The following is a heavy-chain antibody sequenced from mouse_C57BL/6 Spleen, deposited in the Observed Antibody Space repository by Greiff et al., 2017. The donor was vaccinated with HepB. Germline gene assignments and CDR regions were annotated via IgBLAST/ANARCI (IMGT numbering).Heavy chain of an antibody. CDR1: GYAFSSSW. Sequence: VKLQESGPELVKPGASVKISCKASGYAFSSSWMNWVKQRPGKGLEWIGRIYPGDGDTNYNGKFKGKATLTADKSSSTAYMQLSSLTSEDSAVYFCGRKAYDMDYWGQGTSVTVSS. V-gene: IGHV1-82*01. CDR2: IYPGDGDT. CDR3: GRKAYDMDY. J-gene: IGHJ4*01.